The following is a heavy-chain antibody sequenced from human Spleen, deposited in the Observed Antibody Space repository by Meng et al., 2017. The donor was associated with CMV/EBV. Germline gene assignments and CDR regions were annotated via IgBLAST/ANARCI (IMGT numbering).Heavy chain of an antibody. Sequence: GESLKISCAASGFTFSNAWMTWVRQAPGKGLEWVGRIKNKLDGGTTDYAAPVRGRFTISRDDSKNTLYLQMTSLKTGDTAVYYCTTDGWTGGDYWGQGTLVTVSS. CDR2: IKNKLDGGTT. J-gene: IGHJ4*02. V-gene: IGHV3-15*01. CDR3: TTDGWTGGDY. CDR1: GFTFSNAW. D-gene: IGHD1-14*01.